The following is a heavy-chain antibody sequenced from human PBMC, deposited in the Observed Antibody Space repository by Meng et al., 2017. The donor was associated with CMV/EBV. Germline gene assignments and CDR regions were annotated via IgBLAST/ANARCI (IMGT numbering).Heavy chain of an antibody. CDR3: ARGSRYGDRLTSMYDTFDI. CDR1: GFTFSSYW. Sequence: GESLKFSCAASGFTFSSYWMHWVRQAPGKGLVWVSRINSDGSSTSYADSVKGRFTISRDNAKNTLYLQMNSLRAEDTAVYYCARGSRYGDRLTSMYDTFDIWGQGTMVTVSS. J-gene: IGHJ3*02. V-gene: IGHV3-74*01. CDR2: INSDGSST. D-gene: IGHD4-17*01.